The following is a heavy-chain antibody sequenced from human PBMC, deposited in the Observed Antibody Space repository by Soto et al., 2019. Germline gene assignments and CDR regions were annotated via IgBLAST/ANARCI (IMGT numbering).Heavy chain of an antibody. J-gene: IGHJ6*02. CDR2: IIRIFGTP. CDR1: GGTFSSYA. D-gene: IGHD2-2*01. CDR3: ARQGSTEYYYYGMDV. V-gene: IGHV1-69*12. Sequence: QVQLVQSGAEVKKPGSSVKVSCKASGGTFSSYAINWVRQAPGQGLEWMGGIIRIFGTPDYAQRFQGRVTITADESTSTAYMELSSLRSEDTAVYYCARQGSTEYYYYGMDVWGQGTRVTVSS.